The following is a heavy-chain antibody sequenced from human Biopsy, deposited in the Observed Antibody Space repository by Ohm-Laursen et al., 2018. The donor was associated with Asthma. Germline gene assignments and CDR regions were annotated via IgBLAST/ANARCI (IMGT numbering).Heavy chain of an antibody. Sequence: SLRLSCAASGFTFNSYWMSWVRQAPGKGLEWVANIKKDGSEKYYVDSVKGRFTISRDNPMKRLYLQMSSLTAEDTAVYYCASRGGDFWSGYYMDYWGQGTLVTVSS. CDR3: ASRGGDFWSGYYMDY. J-gene: IGHJ4*02. V-gene: IGHV3-7*01. CDR1: GFTFNSYW. D-gene: IGHD3-3*01. CDR2: IKKDGSEK.